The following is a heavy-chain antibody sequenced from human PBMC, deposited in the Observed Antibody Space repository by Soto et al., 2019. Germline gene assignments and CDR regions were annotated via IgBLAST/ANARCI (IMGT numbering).Heavy chain of an antibody. D-gene: IGHD5-12*01. V-gene: IGHV4-30-2*01. CDR3: AAGGGLPRYY. Sequence: QLQLQESGSGLVKPSQTLSLTCAVSGGSISSGGYSWSWIRQPPGKGLEWIGYIYHSGSTYYNPSRKSRVTRSVHRSKNQFSLKLSSVTAADTAVDCCAAGGGLPRYYWGQGTLVTVSS. J-gene: IGHJ4*02. CDR2: IYHSGST. CDR1: GGSISSGGYS.